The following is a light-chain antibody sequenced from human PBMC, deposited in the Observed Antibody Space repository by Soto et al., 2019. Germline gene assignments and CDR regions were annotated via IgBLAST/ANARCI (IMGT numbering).Light chain of an antibody. CDR2: GTS. CDR3: QQYGSSPYT. J-gene: IGKJ2*01. Sequence: ETVLTQSPGTLSLSPGERATLSCRASQSISSIYLAWYQQKPGQAPRLLIYGTSNRATGIPDRFSGSGSGTDFTLTISRLEPEEFAVYFCQQYGSSPYTFSQGTKVEI. CDR1: QSISSIY. V-gene: IGKV3-20*01.